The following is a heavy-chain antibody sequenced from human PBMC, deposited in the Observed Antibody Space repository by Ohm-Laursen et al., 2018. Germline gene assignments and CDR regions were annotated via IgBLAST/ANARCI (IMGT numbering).Heavy chain of an antibody. D-gene: IGHD4-23*01. CDR1: GFTFSSYA. V-gene: IGHV3-9*01. CDR2: ISWNSGSI. CDR3: AKEARWLPVFDI. Sequence: SLRLSCAASGFTFSSYAMHWVRQAPGKGLEWVSGISWNSGSIGYADSVKGRFTISRDYAKNSLYLQMNSLRAEDTALYYCAKEARWLPVFDIWGQGTLVAVSS. J-gene: IGHJ4*02.